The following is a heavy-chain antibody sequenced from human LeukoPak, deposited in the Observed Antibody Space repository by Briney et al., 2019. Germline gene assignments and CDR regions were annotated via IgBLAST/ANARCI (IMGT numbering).Heavy chain of an antibody. J-gene: IGHJ5*02. CDR1: GGSISSSSYY. CDR2: IYYSGST. CDR3: ARADYDFWSGYS. D-gene: IGHD3-3*01. Sequence: SETLSLTCTVSGGSISSSSYYWGWIRQPPGKGLEWIGSIYYSGSTYYNPSLRSRVTISVDTSKNQFSLKLSSVTAADTAVYYCARADYDFWSGYSWGQGTLVTVSS. V-gene: IGHV4-39*01.